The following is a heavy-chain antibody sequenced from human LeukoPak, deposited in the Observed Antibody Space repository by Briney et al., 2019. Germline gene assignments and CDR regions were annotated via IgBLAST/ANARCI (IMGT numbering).Heavy chain of an antibody. Sequence: GGSLKLSCAASGFTFSGSAVHWVRQSSGKGLEWVGHIDKKDNLYATAYAESVKGRFTISRDNSKNTLYLQMSSLRAEDTAVYYCVTQHIVAAYDYWGQGTLVTVSS. CDR1: GFTFSGSA. V-gene: IGHV3-73*01. CDR3: VTQHIVAAYDY. D-gene: IGHD2-21*01. CDR2: IDKKDNLYAT. J-gene: IGHJ4*02.